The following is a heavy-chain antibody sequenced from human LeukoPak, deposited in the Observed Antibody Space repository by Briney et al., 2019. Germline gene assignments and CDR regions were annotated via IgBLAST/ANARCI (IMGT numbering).Heavy chain of an antibody. D-gene: IGHD3-10*01. J-gene: IGHJ6*03. Sequence: PGGSLRLSCAASGFTFSSYGMHWVRQAPGKGLEWVAFIRYDGSNKYYADSVKGRFTISRDNPKNTLYLQMNSLRAEDTAVYYCAKTGISHYYYMDVWGKGTTVTVSS. CDR2: IRYDGSNK. V-gene: IGHV3-30*02. CDR1: GFTFSSYG. CDR3: AKTGISHYYYMDV.